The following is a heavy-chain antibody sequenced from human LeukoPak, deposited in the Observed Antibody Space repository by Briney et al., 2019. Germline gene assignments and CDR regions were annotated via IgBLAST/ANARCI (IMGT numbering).Heavy chain of an antibody. Sequence: GRSLRLSCAASGFTFSSYAMHWVRQAPGKGLEWVAAISYDGSNEYYADSVKGRFTFSRDNSENSLYLQMDSLTAEDTAVYYCTRKGSQWDFLVDYWGQGTRVAVSP. V-gene: IGHV3-30*04. CDR3: TRKGSQWDFLVDY. CDR1: GFTFSSYA. J-gene: IGHJ4*02. CDR2: ISYDGSNE. D-gene: IGHD2/OR15-2a*01.